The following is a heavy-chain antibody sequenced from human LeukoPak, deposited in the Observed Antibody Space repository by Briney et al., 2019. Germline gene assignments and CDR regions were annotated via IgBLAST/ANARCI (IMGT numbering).Heavy chain of an antibody. CDR3: ARDKGDYGDYCWFDH. D-gene: IGHD4-17*01. Sequence: PSETLSLTRTVSGGSISSYYWSWTRQAPGKGLEGIGYIYYSGSTNYNPSLKSRVTISVDPSKNQFSLKLRSVTAADTAVYYCARDKGDYGDYCWFDHWGQGTLVTVSS. CDR2: IYYSGST. CDR1: GGSISSYY. V-gene: IGHV4-59*01. J-gene: IGHJ5*02.